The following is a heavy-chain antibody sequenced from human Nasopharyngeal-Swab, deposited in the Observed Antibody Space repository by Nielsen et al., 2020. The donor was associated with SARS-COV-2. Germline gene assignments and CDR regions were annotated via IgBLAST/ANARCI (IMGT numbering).Heavy chain of an antibody. D-gene: IGHD3-9*01. CDR3: AKKLENILRYFDWLLDAFDI. J-gene: IGHJ3*02. CDR2: ISGSGGST. CDR1: GFTFISYA. Sequence: GGSLRLSCAASGFTFISYAMSWVRQAPGTGLDFVSAISGSGGSTYYADSVKGRFTISRDNSKNTLYLQMNSLRAEDTAVYYCAKKLENILRYFDWLLDAFDIWGQGTMVTVSS. V-gene: IGHV3-23*01.